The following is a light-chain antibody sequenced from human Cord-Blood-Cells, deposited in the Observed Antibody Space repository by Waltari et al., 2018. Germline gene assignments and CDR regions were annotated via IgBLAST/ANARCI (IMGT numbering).Light chain of an antibody. CDR1: QRPLHSNGYNY. CDR3: MQALQTPWT. J-gene: IGKJ1*01. Sequence: DIVMTQSPLSLPVTPGEPASISCRSSQRPLHSNGYNYLDWYLQKPGQSPQLLIYFGSNRASGVPDRFSGSGSGTDFTLKISRVEAEDVGVYYCMQALQTPWTFGQGTKVEIK. V-gene: IGKV2-28*01. CDR2: FGS.